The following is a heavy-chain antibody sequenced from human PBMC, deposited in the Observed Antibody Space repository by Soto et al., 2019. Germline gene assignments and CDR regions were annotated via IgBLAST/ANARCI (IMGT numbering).Heavy chain of an antibody. CDR1: GFTFSSYG. V-gene: IGHV3-30*18. CDR2: ISYDGSNK. Sequence: SLRLSCAASGFTFSSYGMHWVRQAPGKGLEWVALISYDGSNKYYADSVKGRFTISRDNSKNTLYLQMNSLRGEDTAVYYSAKDSNNGMDVWGQGTTVTVSS. CDR3: AKDSNNGMDV. J-gene: IGHJ6*02. D-gene: IGHD2-2*01.